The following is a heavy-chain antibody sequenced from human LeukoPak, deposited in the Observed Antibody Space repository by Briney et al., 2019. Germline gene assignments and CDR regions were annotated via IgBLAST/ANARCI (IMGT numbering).Heavy chain of an antibody. D-gene: IGHD2/OR15-2a*01. Sequence: SSETLSHTYCLSCDSITYSWWRGLRPSPGKGLEWIGYIYATGTTHYNPSLLRRVTFSVDKSKKQLSLRQSCVTAADTAVYYCARQRRQSFSSPLYHFDYWGQGTLVTVSS. V-gene: IGHV4-4*09. CDR3: ARQRRQSFSSPLYHFDY. CDR1: CDSITYSW. CDR2: IYATGTT. J-gene: IGHJ4*02.